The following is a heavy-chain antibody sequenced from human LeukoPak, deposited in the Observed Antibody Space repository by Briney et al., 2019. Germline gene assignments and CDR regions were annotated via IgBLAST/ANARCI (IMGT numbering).Heavy chain of an antibody. CDR2: MNPNSGNT. CDR3: AREGIATYNWFDP. Sequence: ASVKVSCKASGYTFTSYDINWVRQATGQGLEWMGWMNPNSGNTGYAQKFQGRVTMTRNTSISTAYMALSSLRSEDTAVYYCAREGIATYNWFDPWGQGTLVTVSS. V-gene: IGHV1-8*01. D-gene: IGHD6-13*01. CDR1: GYTFTSYD. J-gene: IGHJ5*02.